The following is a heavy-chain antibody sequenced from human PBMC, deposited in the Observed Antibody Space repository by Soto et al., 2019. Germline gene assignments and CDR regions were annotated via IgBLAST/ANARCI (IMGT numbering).Heavy chain of an antibody. CDR3: ARGMAAMISFYYYYMDV. J-gene: IGHJ6*03. Sequence: SETLSLTCAVYGGSFSGYYWSWIRQPPGKGLEWIGEINHSGSTNYNPSLKSRVTISVDTSKNQFSLKLSSVTAADTAVYYCARGMAAMISFYYYYMDVWGKGTTVTVSS. CDR1: GGSFSGYY. V-gene: IGHV4-34*01. CDR2: INHSGST. D-gene: IGHD2-2*01.